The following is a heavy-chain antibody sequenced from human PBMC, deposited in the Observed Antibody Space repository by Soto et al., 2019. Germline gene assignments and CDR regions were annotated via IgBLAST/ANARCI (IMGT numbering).Heavy chain of an antibody. Sequence: SETLSLTCAVSGGSISSSNWWSWVRQPPGKGLEWIGEIYHRGSTNYNPSLKSRVTISVDKSKNQFSLKLSSVTAADTAVYYCARRHYYDSSGSPAFDIWGQGTMVTVS. CDR3: ARRHYYDSSGSPAFDI. D-gene: IGHD3-22*01. V-gene: IGHV4-4*02. CDR1: GGSISSSNW. CDR2: IYHRGST. J-gene: IGHJ3*02.